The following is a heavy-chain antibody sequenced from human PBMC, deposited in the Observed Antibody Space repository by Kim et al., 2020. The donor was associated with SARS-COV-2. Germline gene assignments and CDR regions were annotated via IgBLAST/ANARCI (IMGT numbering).Heavy chain of an antibody. Sequence: ASVKVSCKASGYTFTHYDMNWVRQAPGQRLEWMGWINTGNADTKYSQKFQGRVTITRDTSASTAYMVLSSLRSEDTAVYYCARDNYDNYADEYWGQGTLVTVSS. CDR2: INTGNADT. D-gene: IGHD3-22*01. CDR3: ARDNYDNYADEY. V-gene: IGHV1-3*04. CDR1: GYTFTHYD. J-gene: IGHJ4*02.